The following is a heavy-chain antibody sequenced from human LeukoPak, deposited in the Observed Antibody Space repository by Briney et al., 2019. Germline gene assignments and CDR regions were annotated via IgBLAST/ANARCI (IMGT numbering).Heavy chain of an antibody. CDR3: ARKKWEPTSNDAFDI. CDR1: TFSFRNFA. V-gene: IGHV3-23*01. Sequence: PGGSLRLSCAASTFSFRNFAMSWGRLAPGKGLEWGSGISDSGHRTDYADSVGGRFTISRDNSKNTLYLQMDSLRAEDTALYYCARKKWEPTSNDAFDIWGQGTMDTVSS. J-gene: IGHJ3*02. D-gene: IGHD1-26*01. CDR2: ISDSGHRT.